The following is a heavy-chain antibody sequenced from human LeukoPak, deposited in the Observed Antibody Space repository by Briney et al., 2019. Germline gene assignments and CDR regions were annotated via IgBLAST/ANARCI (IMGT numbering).Heavy chain of an antibody. CDR2: IYTSGST. CDR3: ARVGYSSSSGEDYFDY. D-gene: IGHD6-6*01. Sequence: SETLSLTCTVSGGSISSYYWSWIRQPAGKGLEWIGRIYTSGSTNYNPSLKSRVTMSVDTSKNQFSLKLSSVTAADTAVYYCARVGYSSSSGEDYFDYWGQGTLVTVSS. J-gene: IGHJ4*02. CDR1: GGSISSYY. V-gene: IGHV4-4*07.